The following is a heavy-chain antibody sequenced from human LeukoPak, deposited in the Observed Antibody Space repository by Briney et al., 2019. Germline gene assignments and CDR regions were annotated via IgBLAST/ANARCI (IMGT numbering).Heavy chain of an antibody. CDR3: ARDNGQQPNWFDP. Sequence: SETLSLTCTVSGGSISSSRYYWGWIRQSPGKGLEWIGSIYYSGSTYYNPSLKNRVTISVDTSKNQFSLKLTSVTAADTAVYYCARDNGQQPNWFDPWGQGTLVTVSS. D-gene: IGHD2-8*01. V-gene: IGHV4-39*07. J-gene: IGHJ5*02. CDR1: GGSISSSRYY. CDR2: IYYSGST.